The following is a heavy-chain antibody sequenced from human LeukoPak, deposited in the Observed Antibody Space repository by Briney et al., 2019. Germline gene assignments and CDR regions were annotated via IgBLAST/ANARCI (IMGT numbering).Heavy chain of an antibody. V-gene: IGHV4-4*07. J-gene: IGHJ4*02. CDR2: ISTSGTT. CDR3: ARRHPYYYGSGTYSRED. D-gene: IGHD3-10*01. Sequence: SETLSLTCTVSGGSIGNYYWNWIRQPAGKGLEWIGRISTSGTTNYHPSLKSRVSLSLDTSKNQFSLNLRSVTAADTAIYFCARRHPYYYGSGTYSREDWGQGTLVTVSS. CDR1: GGSIGNYY.